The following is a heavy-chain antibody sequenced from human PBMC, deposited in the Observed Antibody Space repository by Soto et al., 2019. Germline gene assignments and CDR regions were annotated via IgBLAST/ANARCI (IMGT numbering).Heavy chain of an antibody. CDR3: ARATLGSSWTGYYFDY. CDR2: INPSGGST. V-gene: IGHV1-46*01. Sequence: ASVKVSCKASGYTFTSDYMHWVRQAPGQGLEWMGIINPSGGSTSYAQKFQGRVTMTRDTSTSTVYMELSSLRSEDTAVYYCARATLGSSWTGYYFDYWGQGTLVTVS. D-gene: IGHD6-13*01. J-gene: IGHJ4*02. CDR1: GYTFTSDY.